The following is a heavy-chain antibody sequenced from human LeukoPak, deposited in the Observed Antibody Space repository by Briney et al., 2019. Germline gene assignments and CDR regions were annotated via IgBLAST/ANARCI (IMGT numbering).Heavy chain of an antibody. CDR1: GGSISSSNW. V-gene: IGHV4-4*02. J-gene: IGHJ6*03. Sequence: SETLSLTCAVSGGSISSSNWWSWVRQPPGKGLEWIGEIYHSGSTNYNPCLKSRVTISVDKSKNQFSLKLSSVTAADTAVYYCARDATGVRLSHMGVWGKGTTVTVSS. CDR2: IYHSGST. D-gene: IGHD1-14*01. CDR3: ARDATGVRLSHMGV.